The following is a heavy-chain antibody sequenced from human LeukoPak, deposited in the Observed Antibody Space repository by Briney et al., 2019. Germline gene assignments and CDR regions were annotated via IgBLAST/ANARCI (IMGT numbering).Heavy chain of an antibody. CDR1: GFTFSTYW. D-gene: IGHD4/OR15-4a*01. V-gene: IGHV3-7*01. CDR3: ARGGLFRYGGTSGDY. Sequence: PGGSLRLSCEGSGFTFSTYWMTWVRQAPGKSLEWVANINQHGSESYYVDSVEGRFLISRDNAKNTLYLHMSNLRGDDMAVYYCARGGLFRYGGTSGDYWGQGTLVTVSS. CDR2: INQHGSES. J-gene: IGHJ4*02.